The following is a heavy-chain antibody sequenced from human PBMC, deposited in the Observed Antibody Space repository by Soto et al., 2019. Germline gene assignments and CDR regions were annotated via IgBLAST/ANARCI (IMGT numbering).Heavy chain of an antibody. CDR1: GASISGFY. CDR3: VRDGTKTLRDWFDP. D-gene: IGHD1-1*01. CDR2: IYAAGTT. J-gene: IGHJ5*02. V-gene: IGHV4-4*07. Sequence: SETLSLTCTVSGASISGFYWSWIRKSAGKGLEWIGRIYAAGTTDYNPSLKSRVMMSVDTSKKQFSLKLRSVTAADTAVYYCVRDGTKTLRDWFDPWGQGISVTVSS.